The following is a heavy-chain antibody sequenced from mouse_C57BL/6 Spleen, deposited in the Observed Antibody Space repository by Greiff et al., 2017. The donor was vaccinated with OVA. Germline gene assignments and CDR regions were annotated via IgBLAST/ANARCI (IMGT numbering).Heavy chain of an antibody. J-gene: IGHJ1*03. Sequence: QVQLQQPGAELVKPGASVKLSCKASGYTFTSYWMHWVKQRPGQGLEWIGMIHPNSGSTNYNEKFKSKATLTVDKSSSTAYMQLSSLTSEDSAVYYCARCYGYDWYFDVWGTGTTVTVSS. CDR3: ARCYGYDWYFDV. CDR2: IHPNSGST. CDR1: GYTFTSYW. V-gene: IGHV1-64*01. D-gene: IGHD2-2*01.